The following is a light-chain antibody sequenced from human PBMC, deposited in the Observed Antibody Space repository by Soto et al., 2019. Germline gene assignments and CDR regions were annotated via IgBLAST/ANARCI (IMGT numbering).Light chain of an antibody. CDR3: QQYGSSPQT. Sequence: EIVLTQSPGTLALSPGEGAALSCKASESVSSTYLAWYQQKPGQPPRLLIYGASSRATGIPHRFSGSGSGTDFTLTISRLAPEDFAVYYCQQYGSSPQTFGQGTKVDIK. CDR1: ESVSSTY. V-gene: IGKV3-20*01. J-gene: IGKJ1*01. CDR2: GAS.